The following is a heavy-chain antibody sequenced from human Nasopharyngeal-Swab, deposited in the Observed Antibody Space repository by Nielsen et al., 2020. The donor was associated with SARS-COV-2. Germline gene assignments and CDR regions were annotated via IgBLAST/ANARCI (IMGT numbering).Heavy chain of an antibody. CDR1: GFTFSSYA. Sequence: GESLKISCAASGFTFSSYAMHWVRQAPGKGLEWVAVISYDGSNKYYADSVQGRFTISRDNSKNTLYLQMNSLRAKDTAVYYCGRTAHWGQGTLVTVSS. CDR2: ISYDGSNK. V-gene: IGHV3-30*04. CDR3: GRTAH. J-gene: IGHJ4*02.